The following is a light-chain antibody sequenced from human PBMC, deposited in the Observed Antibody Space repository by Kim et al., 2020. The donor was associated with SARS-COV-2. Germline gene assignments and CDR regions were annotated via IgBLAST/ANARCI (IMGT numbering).Light chain of an antibody. CDR1: QSVDNL. J-gene: IGKJ4*01. Sequence: ASVGDRVPITCRASQSVDNLWAWYQQKPGKAPNLLIHKASTLESGVPSRFSGSASGTESTLTISSLQPDDFATYYCQRYNDYPLTFGGGTKVDIK. V-gene: IGKV1-5*03. CDR2: KAS. CDR3: QRYNDYPLT.